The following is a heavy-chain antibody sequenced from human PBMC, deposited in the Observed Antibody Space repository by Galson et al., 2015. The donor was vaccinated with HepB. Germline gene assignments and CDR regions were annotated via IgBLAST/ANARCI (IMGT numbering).Heavy chain of an antibody. J-gene: IGHJ6*02. CDR1: GFSLSTSGVG. CDR3: AHTAYDFWSENYYGMDV. CDR2: IYWDDDK. D-gene: IGHD3-3*01. V-gene: IGHV2-5*02. Sequence: PALVKPTQTLTLTCTFSGFSLSTSGVGVGWIRQPPGKALEWLALIYWDDDKRYSPSLKSRLTITKDTSKNQVVLTMTNMDPVDTATYYCAHTAYDFWSENYYGMDVWGQGTTVTVSS.